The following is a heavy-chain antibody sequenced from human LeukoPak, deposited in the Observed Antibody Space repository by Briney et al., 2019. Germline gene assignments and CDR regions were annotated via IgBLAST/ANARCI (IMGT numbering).Heavy chain of an antibody. CDR1: GFTFGDYA. J-gene: IGHJ4*02. CDR3: ARALIGYYFDY. V-gene: IGHV3-23*01. Sequence: GGSLRLSCTASGFTFGDYAMSWFRQAPGKGLEWVSAISGSGGSTYYADSVKGRFTISRDNSKNTLYLQMNSLRAEDTAVYYCARALIGYYFDYWGQGTLVTVSS. D-gene: IGHD2-8*01. CDR2: ISGSGGST.